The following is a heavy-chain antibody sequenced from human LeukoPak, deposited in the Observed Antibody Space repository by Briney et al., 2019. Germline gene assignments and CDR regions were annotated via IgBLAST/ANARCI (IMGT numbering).Heavy chain of an antibody. V-gene: IGHV1-69*05. CDR3: ARGCTSCFWFDP. D-gene: IGHD2-2*01. J-gene: IGHJ5*02. CDR2: IIPIFGTA. Sequence: ASVKVSCKASGGTFSSYAISWVRQAPGQGLEWMGRIIPIFGTANYAQKFKGRVTITTDEPTSTAYMELSSLRSEDTAVYYCARGCTSCFWFDPWGQGTLVTVSS. CDR1: GGTFSSYA.